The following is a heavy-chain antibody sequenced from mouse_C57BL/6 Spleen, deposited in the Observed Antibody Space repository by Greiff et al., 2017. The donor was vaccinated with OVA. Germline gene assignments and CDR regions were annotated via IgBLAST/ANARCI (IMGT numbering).Heavy chain of an antibody. J-gene: IGHJ3*01. CDR1: GYTFTSYW. CDR3: ARSGDYDGILAY. Sequence: VQLQQPGAELVRPGSSVKLSCKASGYTFTSYWMAWVKQRPGHGLEWIGNIYPSDSETHYNQKFKDKATLTVDKSSRTAYRQLSRLTSEDSAVYYCARSGDYDGILAYWGQGTLVTVSA. CDR2: IYPSDSET. V-gene: IGHV1-61*01. D-gene: IGHD2-4*01.